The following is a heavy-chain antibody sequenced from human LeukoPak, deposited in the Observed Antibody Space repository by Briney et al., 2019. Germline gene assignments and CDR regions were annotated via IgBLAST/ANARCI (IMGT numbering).Heavy chain of an antibody. D-gene: IGHD6-19*01. CDR2: VSQSGNTI. Sequence: GRSLRLSCAASGFTFSDYYMSWVRQAPGKGLEWISYVSQSGNTIYYADSVKGRFTISRDNGKKSLYLQMNSLRDEDTAVYYCARDGGYMAVAGTGWFDPWGQGTLVTVSS. CDR1: GFTFSDYY. CDR3: ARDGGYMAVAGTGWFDP. V-gene: IGHV3-11*04. J-gene: IGHJ5*02.